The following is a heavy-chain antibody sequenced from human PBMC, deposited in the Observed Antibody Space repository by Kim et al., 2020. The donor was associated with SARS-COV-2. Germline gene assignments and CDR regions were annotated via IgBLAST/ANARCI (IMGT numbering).Heavy chain of an antibody. CDR1: GGSISSYY. CDR3: ARALAPYYFDY. Sequence: SETLSLTCTVSGGSISSYYWSWIRQPPGKGLEWIGYIYYSGSTNYNPSLKSRVTISVDTSKNQFSLKLSSVTAADTAVYYCARALAPYYFDYWGQGTLVTVSS. CDR2: IYYSGST. V-gene: IGHV4-59*13. J-gene: IGHJ4*02. D-gene: IGHD1-1*01.